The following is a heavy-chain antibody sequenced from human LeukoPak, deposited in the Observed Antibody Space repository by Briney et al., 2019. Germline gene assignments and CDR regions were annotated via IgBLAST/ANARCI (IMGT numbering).Heavy chain of an antibody. V-gene: IGHV4-4*07. D-gene: IGHD2-21*02. CDR3: ARDVAYCGGDCYSDYYYYMDV. Sequence: SETLSLTCTVSGGSISSYYWSWIRQPAGKGLEWIGRIYTSWSTNYNPSLKSRVTISVDKSKNQFSLKLSSVTAADTAVYYCARDVAYCGGDCYSDYYYYMDVWGKGTTVTVSS. J-gene: IGHJ6*03. CDR1: GGSISSYY. CDR2: IYTSWST.